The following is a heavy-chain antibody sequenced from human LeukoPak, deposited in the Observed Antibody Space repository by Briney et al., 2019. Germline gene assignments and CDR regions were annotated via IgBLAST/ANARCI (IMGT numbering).Heavy chain of an antibody. CDR1: GFSFSNYA. Sequence: GGSLRLSRAASGFSFSNYAMHWVRQAPGKGLEYVAIINSGGGSTFYVGSLRGRFTISRDNSKNTLYLQMGSLRTEDMAVYYCARLRDGYNLADYWGQGTLVTVSS. CDR3: ARLRDGYNLADY. CDR2: INSGGGST. J-gene: IGHJ4*02. D-gene: IGHD5-24*01. V-gene: IGHV3-64*02.